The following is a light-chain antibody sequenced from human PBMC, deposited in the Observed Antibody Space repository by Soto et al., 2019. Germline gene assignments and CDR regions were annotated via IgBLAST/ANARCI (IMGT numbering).Light chain of an antibody. J-gene: IGLJ2*01. CDR2: AND. CDR3: AVWDDNLKGL. V-gene: IGLV1-44*01. Sequence: QSVLTQPPSMSGTPGQRVTISCSGSRSNIGGNAVTWYQQVPGTAPRLLIYANDQRPSGVSDRFSGSKSATSASLAISGLQSEDEADYCCAVWDDNLKGLFGGGTQLTVL. CDR1: RSNIGGNA.